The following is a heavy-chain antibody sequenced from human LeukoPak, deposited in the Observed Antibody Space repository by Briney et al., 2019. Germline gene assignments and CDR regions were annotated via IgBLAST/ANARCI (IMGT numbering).Heavy chain of an antibody. CDR2: IYSGGST. D-gene: IGHD1-26*01. Sequence: GGSLRLSCAASGFTVSSNYMSWVRHAPGMGLEWVSVIYSGGSTYYADSVKGRFTISRDNSKNTLYLQMNSLRAEDTAVYYCARGVGSGSRLRAGDYWGQGTLVTVSS. CDR1: GFTVSSNY. J-gene: IGHJ4*02. V-gene: IGHV3-53*01. CDR3: ARGVGSGSRLRAGDY.